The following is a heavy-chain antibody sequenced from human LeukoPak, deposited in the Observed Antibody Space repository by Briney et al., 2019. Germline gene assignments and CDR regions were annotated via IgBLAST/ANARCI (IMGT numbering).Heavy chain of an antibody. J-gene: IGHJ3*01. CDR1: AYRFTIYW. D-gene: IGHD2/OR15-2a*01. V-gene: IGHV5-51*01. CDR3: ARQRVPHSTDVFDC. Sequence: GEPLNISCKGSAYRFTIYWIGGSRQMPGKGLEWLEMIYPGDAGTSYRPSFQGHVTISADQSISTAYLQWSTLKAPDTAMYYCARQRVPHSTDVFDCWGQGTMVTVSS. CDR2: IYPGDAGT.